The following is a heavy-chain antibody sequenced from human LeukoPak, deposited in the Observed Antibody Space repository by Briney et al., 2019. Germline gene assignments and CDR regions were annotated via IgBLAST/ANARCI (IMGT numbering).Heavy chain of an antibody. Sequence: ASVKVSGKASGYTFTSYAMNWVRQAPGQGLEWMGWINTNTGNPTYAQGFTGRFVFSLDTSVSTAYLQISSLKAEDTAVYYCAREGSSTVTTRPVSSDYWGQGTLVTVSS. CDR3: AREGSSTVTTRPVSSDY. J-gene: IGHJ4*02. D-gene: IGHD4-17*01. CDR1: GYTFTSYA. CDR2: INTNTGNP. V-gene: IGHV7-4-1*02.